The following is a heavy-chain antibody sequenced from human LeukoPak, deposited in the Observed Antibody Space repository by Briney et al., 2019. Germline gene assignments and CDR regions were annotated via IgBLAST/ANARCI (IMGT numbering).Heavy chain of an antibody. Sequence: SETLSLSCTVSGGSISSYYWSWIRQPPGKGLEWMGYIYYSGSTNYNPSLKSRVTISVDTSKNQFSLKLSSVTAADTAVYYCAREREGLYYFDYWGQGTLVTVSS. D-gene: IGHD1-26*01. CDR2: IYYSGST. CDR1: GGSISSYY. CDR3: AREREGLYYFDY. V-gene: IGHV4-59*01. J-gene: IGHJ4*02.